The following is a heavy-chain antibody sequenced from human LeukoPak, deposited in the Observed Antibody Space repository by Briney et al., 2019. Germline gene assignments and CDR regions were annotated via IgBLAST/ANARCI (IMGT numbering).Heavy chain of an antibody. J-gene: IGHJ3*02. Sequence: ASVKVSCKASGFTFTSSAMQWARQARGQRLEWIGWIVVGSGNTNYAQKFQERVTITRDMSTSTAYMELSSLRSEDTAVYYCAAPGGNSDAFDIWGQGTMVTVSS. CDR3: AAPGGNSDAFDI. CDR1: GFTFTSSA. D-gene: IGHD4-23*01. CDR2: IVVGSGNT. V-gene: IGHV1-58*02.